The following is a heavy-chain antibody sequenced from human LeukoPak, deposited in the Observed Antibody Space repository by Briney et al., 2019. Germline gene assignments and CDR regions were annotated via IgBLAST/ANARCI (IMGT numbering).Heavy chain of an antibody. CDR2: ISISGSII. J-gene: IGHJ4*02. Sequence: GSLRLSCAASGFTFSSYEMNWVRQAPGKGLDWVSYISISGSIIYYADSVKGRFTISRDNAKNSLYLQMNSLRAEDTAVYYCARDGTYYDFWGQGILVTVSS. V-gene: IGHV3-48*03. CDR1: GFTFSSYE. D-gene: IGHD2/OR15-2a*01. CDR3: ARDGTYYDF.